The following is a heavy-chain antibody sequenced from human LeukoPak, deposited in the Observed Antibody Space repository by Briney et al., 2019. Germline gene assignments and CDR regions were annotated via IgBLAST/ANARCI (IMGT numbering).Heavy chain of an antibody. J-gene: IGHJ4*02. CDR3: ARDEAGDY. CDR2: IWNDGSNE. Sequence: PGGSLRLSCVASGFTFNKYGIHWVRQAPGKGLEWVAVIWNDGSNEYYADSVKGRLAISRDNAKNSLYLQMNSLRAEDTAVYYCARDEAGDYWGQGTLVTVSS. CDR1: GFTFNKYG. V-gene: IGHV3-33*01.